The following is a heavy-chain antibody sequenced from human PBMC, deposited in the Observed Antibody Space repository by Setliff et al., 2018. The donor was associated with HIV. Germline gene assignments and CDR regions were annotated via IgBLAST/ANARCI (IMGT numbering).Heavy chain of an antibody. Sequence: PSETLSLTCNVSGGSIGGYYWSWVRQPPGKGLEWIGYIYYSGSTNYNPSLRSRVTISVDTSKNQVSLRLTSVTSADTALYYCARESQQYYDILTGFNYYYGMDVWGRGITVTVSS. CDR2: IYYSGST. V-gene: IGHV4-59*01. D-gene: IGHD3-9*01. J-gene: IGHJ6*02. CDR3: ARESQQYYDILTGFNYYYGMDV. CDR1: GGSIGGYY.